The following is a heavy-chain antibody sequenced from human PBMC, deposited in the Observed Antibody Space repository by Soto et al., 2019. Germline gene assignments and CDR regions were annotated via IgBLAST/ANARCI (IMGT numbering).Heavy chain of an antibody. CDR2: ISYDGSNK. V-gene: IGHV3-30-3*01. J-gene: IGHJ4*02. CDR1: GFTFSSYA. D-gene: IGHD3-10*01. CDR3: ARPRGGGALFDY. Sequence: QVQLVESGGGVVQPGRSLRLSCAASGFTFSSYAMHWVRQAPGKVLEWVAVISYDGSNKYYAYSVKGRFTISRDNSKNTLYLQMNSLRAEDTAVYYCARPRGGGALFDYWGQGTLVTVSS.